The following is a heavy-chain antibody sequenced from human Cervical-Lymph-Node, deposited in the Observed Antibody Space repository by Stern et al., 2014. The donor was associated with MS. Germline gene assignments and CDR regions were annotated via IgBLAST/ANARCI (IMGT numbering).Heavy chain of an antibody. Sequence: ESGPALVKPTQTLTLTCTLSGFSLSTGGMCVSWIRQPPGKALEWLARIDWDDDKYYSTSLKTRLTISKDTSKNQVVLTMTNMDPADTGTYFCARATNDYYYRSGMDVWSQGTTVTVSS. D-gene: IGHD5-12*01. V-gene: IGHV2-70*11. CDR1: GFSLSTGGMC. J-gene: IGHJ6*02. CDR2: IDWDDDK. CDR3: ARATNDYYYRSGMDV.